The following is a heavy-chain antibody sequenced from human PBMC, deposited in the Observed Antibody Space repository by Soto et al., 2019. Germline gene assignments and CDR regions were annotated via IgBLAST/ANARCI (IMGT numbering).Heavy chain of an antibody. V-gene: IGHV2-26*04. J-gene: IGHJ5*02. D-gene: IGHD6-13*01. CDR2: IFSNDEK. CDR3: ASTYSTSWYWFDP. CDR1: GFSLSNAGLG. Sequence: QVTVKESGPVLVKPTETLTLTCTVSGFSLSNAGLGVSWIRQPPGKALEWLAHIFSNDEKSYITSLKSRLTISKDTSKSQVVLIMTNMDPVDTATYYCASTYSTSWYWFDPWGQGTLVTVSS.